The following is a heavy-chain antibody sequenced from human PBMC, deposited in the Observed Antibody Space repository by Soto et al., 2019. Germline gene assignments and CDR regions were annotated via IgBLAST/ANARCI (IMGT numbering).Heavy chain of an antibody. Sequence: PSQTLSLPCAISGDSVSSNSAAWNWIRQSPSRGLEWLGRKYYRSKWYNDYAVSVKRRITINPDTPKNQFSRQLNAVTPEDTAVYYCARESLPRVAVETSAHRSYYSYGIDVWGQGTLVTVSS. V-gene: IGHV6-1*01. CDR1: GDSVSSNSAA. CDR3: ARESLPRVAVETSAHRSYYSYGIDV. D-gene: IGHD2-2*01. J-gene: IGHJ6*02. CDR2: KYYRSKWYN.